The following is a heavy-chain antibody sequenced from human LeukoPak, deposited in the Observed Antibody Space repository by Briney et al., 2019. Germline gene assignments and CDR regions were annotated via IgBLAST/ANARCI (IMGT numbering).Heavy chain of an antibody. CDR1: GFTFSDYN. V-gene: IGHV3-48*01. D-gene: IGHD5-24*01. J-gene: IGHJ4*02. Sequence: PGGSLRLSCAVSGFTFSDYNMQWARQAPGRGLEWVSYIDGSDGTIYYADSLKGRITISRDNAENSLYLQMNSLRVEDTAVYYCVGLGRKEGDNYYEYWGAETPVTVSS. CDR2: IDGSDGTI. CDR3: VGLGRKEGDNYYEY.